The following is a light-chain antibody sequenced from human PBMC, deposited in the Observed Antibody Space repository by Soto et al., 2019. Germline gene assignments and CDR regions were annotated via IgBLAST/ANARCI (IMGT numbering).Light chain of an antibody. CDR2: ANN. Sequence: QSALTQPPSVSGAPGQRVSISCTGSSSNIGAGYDVHWYQHLPGTAPKLLIYANNNRPSGVPDRFSGSNSGTSASLAITGLQAEDEADYYCQSYDSSRSPLYVFGTGTKLTVL. CDR1: SSNIGAGYD. V-gene: IGLV1-40*01. J-gene: IGLJ1*01. CDR3: QSYDSSRSPLYV.